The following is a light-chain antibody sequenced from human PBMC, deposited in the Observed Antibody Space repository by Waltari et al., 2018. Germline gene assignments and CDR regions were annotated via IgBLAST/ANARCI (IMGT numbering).Light chain of an antibody. CDR2: ENK. CDR1: GRYLGKYNL. Sequence: QSALTQPSSVSGSPGQSILLSFTGTGRYLGKYNLLSWYQQHPGKAPKFLTYENKKRPSGVSNRFSGSKSGNTASLTISGLQAEDEADYHCCAYAGSSTWVFGGGTKLTVL. CDR3: CAYAGSSTWV. J-gene: IGLJ3*02. V-gene: IGLV2-23*01.